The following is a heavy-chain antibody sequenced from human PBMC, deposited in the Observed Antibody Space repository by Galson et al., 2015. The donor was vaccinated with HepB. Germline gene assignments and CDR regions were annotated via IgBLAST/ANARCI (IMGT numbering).Heavy chain of an antibody. CDR1: GYSFTTYW. V-gene: IGHV5-51*03. CDR3: ARRYSGYEFWFDP. D-gene: IGHD5-12*01. CDR2: IYPGDSDT. J-gene: IGHJ5*02. Sequence: QSGAEVKRPGESLKISCKGSGYSFTTYWIAWVREMPGKGLEWMGIIYPGDSDTRYSPSFQGQVTISADKSTSTAYLQWSSLKAWDTAVYYCARRYSGYEFWFDPWGQGTQVIVSS.